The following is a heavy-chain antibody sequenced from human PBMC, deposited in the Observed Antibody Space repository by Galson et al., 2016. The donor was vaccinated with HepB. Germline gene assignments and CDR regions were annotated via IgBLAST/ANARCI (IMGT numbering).Heavy chain of an antibody. CDR2: IWYDGSNE. CDR1: GFIFNNYG. CDR3: ARVYTDYGDPFDY. V-gene: IGHV3-33*01. D-gene: IGHD4-17*01. Sequence: SLRLSCAASGFIFNNYGMHWVRQAPGKGLEWVAVIWYDGSNEYYADSVNGRFTISRGNSKNTVYLQMNSLRAEDTAVYYCARVYTDYGDPFDYWGQGTLVTVSS. J-gene: IGHJ4*02.